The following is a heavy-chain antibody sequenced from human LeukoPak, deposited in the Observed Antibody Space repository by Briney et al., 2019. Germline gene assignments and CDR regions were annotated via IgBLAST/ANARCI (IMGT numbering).Heavy chain of an antibody. CDR1: GYTFTSYY. D-gene: IGHD5-18*01. CDR3: ARDSVGYSYGEYYYYGMDV. CDR2: INPSGGST. V-gene: IGHV1-46*01. J-gene: IGHJ6*02. Sequence: ASVEVSCKASGYTFTSYYMHWVRQAPGQGLEWMGIINPSGGSTNYAQKFQGRITMTRDTSASTFYMDLNSLRSEDTAVYYCARDSVGYSYGEYYYYGMDVWGQGTTVTVSS.